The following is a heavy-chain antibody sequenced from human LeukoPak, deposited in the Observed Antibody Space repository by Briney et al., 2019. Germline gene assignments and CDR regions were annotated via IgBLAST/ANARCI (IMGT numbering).Heavy chain of an antibody. CDR2: INPNSGGT. CDR1: GYHFPDYY. Sequence: ASVKVSCKASGYHFPDYYIHWLRQAPGQGLQWMGRINPNSGGTDYAQKFQGRVTMIRDTSITTVYMELSSLRSEDSAFFYCARKSSKTFFDWGQGTLVTVSS. J-gene: IGHJ4*02. CDR3: ARKSSKTFFD. D-gene: IGHD3-3*01. V-gene: IGHV1-2*02.